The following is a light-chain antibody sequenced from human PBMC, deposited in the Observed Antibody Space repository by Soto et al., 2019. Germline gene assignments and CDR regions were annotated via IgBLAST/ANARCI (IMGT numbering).Light chain of an antibody. V-gene: IGKV1-5*03. CDR2: KAS. CDR3: QHYNSYPWT. CDR1: QTISTW. J-gene: IGKJ1*01. Sequence: DIQMTQSPSTLSASVGDRVTITCRASQTISTWLAWYHQKPGKAPKRLIYKASTLESGVPSRFSGSGSGTEFTLTISSLQPDDFATYYCQHYNSYPWTFGQGTKVEIK.